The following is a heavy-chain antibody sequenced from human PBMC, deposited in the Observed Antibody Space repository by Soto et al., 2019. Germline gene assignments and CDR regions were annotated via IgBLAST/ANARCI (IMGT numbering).Heavy chain of an antibody. D-gene: IGHD3-3*01. CDR1: GGSFSGYY. J-gene: IGHJ5*02. V-gene: IGHV4-34*01. Sequence: SETLSLTCAVYGGSFSGYYWSWIRQPPGKGLEWIGEINHSGSTNYNPSLKSRVTISVDTSKNQFSLKLSSVTAADTAVYYCASGKRITIFGVVIIAWFDPWGQGTRVTVSS. CDR2: INHSGST. CDR3: ASGKRITIFGVVIIAWFDP.